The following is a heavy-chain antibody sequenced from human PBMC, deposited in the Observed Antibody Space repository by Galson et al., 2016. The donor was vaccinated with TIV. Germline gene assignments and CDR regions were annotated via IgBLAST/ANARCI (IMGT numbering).Heavy chain of an antibody. CDR1: GFTFSSHA. CDR3: ARRWRPYYSYYYAMDV. D-gene: IGHD2-15*01. CDR2: ISGGGGST. V-gene: IGHV3-23*01. J-gene: IGHJ6*02. Sequence: SLRLSCAASGFTFSSHAITWVRQAPGKGLEWISAISGGGGSTYHTDSVKGRFTISRDNAKNSLFLQMDSLRAEDTAVYYCARRWRPYYSYYYAMDVWGQGTTVTVSS.